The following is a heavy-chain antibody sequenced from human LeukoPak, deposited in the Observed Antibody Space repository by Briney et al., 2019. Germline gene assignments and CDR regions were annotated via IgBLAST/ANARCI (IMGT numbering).Heavy chain of an antibody. CDR2: ITGSGGST. Sequence: PGGSLRLSCAASGFTFSNYAMSWVRQAPGEGLEWVSTITGSGGSTYYADSVQGRFTISRDNSKNTLYLQMNSLRAADTAVYYCAKWSGYFDSWGQGTLVTVSS. CDR3: AKWSGYFDS. CDR1: GFTFSNYA. D-gene: IGHD3-3*01. J-gene: IGHJ4*02. V-gene: IGHV3-23*01.